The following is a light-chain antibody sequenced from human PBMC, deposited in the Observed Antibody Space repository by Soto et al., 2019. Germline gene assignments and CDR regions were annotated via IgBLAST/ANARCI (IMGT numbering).Light chain of an antibody. Sequence: IQMTKSPSSVSAAVGDRVTSTCRASKPISSWLAWYQQKPGQPPNLLIYSASTLRSGVPSRFSGSESGTRVTLTITNLQREDFANYYCQQASSFPLTFGGGTQVEV. CDR1: KPISSW. CDR3: QQASSFPLT. J-gene: IGKJ4*01. V-gene: IGKV1-12*01. CDR2: SAS.